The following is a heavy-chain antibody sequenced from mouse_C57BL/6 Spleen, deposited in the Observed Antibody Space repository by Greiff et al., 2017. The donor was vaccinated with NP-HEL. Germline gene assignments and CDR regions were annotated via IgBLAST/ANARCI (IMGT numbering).Heavy chain of an antibody. CDR1: GFNIKDYY. V-gene: IGHV14-2*01. J-gene: IGHJ2*01. D-gene: IGHD1-1*01. CDR3: ARRSSYPYYFDY. CDR2: FDPEVGET. Sequence: EVQLQESGAELVKPGASVKLSCTASGFNIKDYYMHWVKQRTEQGLEWIGRFDPEVGETKYAPKFQGKATITADTSSNTAYLQLSSLTTEDTAVYYCARRSSYPYYFDYWGKGTTLTVSS.